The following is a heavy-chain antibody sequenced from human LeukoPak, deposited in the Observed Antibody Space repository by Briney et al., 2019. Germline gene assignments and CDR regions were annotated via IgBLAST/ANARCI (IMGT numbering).Heavy chain of an antibody. D-gene: IGHD6-13*01. CDR3: AKGIAAAGTGVYYYYYNGMDV. CDR1: RWIFYQYA. J-gene: IGHJ6*02. Sequence: GGCLRLSRAACRWIFYQYALHWVGPAPGKGLEGVGGISWYSCCLGYLDSVKGRLTIFRDNAKNTLYLQMNSLSAEDTALYYCAKGIAAAGTGVYYYYYNGMDVWGQGTTVTVSS. V-gene: IGHV3-9*01. CDR2: ISWYSCCL.